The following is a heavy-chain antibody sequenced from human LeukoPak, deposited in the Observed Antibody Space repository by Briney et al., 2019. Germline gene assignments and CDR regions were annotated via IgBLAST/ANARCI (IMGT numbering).Heavy chain of an antibody. D-gene: IGHD3-22*01. CDR1: GXTFSSNY. Sequence: AGGSLRLSCAASGXTFSSNYMSWVRQAPGKGLELVSVVYSGGSTYYSDYVTGRFTFSIDNSKNSLYLQMNSLRAEDTSVYYCAREVYYYDSSGHGYYFDYWGQGTLVTVSS. V-gene: IGHV3-66*01. J-gene: IGHJ4*02. CDR3: AREVYYYDSSGHGYYFDY. CDR2: VYSGGST.